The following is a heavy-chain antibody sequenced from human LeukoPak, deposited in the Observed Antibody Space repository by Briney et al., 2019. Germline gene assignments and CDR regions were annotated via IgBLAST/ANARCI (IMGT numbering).Heavy chain of an antibody. CDR2: IYSGGST. CDR3: ARARPSRRFYFDY. V-gene: IGHV3-53*01. J-gene: IGHJ4*02. Sequence: GGSLRLSCAASGFTFNYYNMNWVRQAPGKALEWVSVIYSGGSTYYADSVKGRFTISRDNSKNTLYLQMNSLRAEDTAVYYCARARPSRRFYFDYWGQGTLVTVSS. CDR1: GFTFNYYN. D-gene: IGHD1-14*01.